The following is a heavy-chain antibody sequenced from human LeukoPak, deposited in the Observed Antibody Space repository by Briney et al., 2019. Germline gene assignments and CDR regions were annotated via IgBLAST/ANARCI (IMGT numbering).Heavy chain of an antibody. V-gene: IGHV3-7*02. CDR1: GLTFSTYW. D-gene: IGHD2-2*01. Sequence: PGGSLRLSCAASGLTFSTYWMNWVRQAPGKGLEWVANIKEDGSEKYYVDSVKGGFTISRDNAKNSVYLQMNSLRAEDTAIYYCARNARGPGDYWGQGTVVTVSS. J-gene: IGHJ4*02. CDR2: IKEDGSEK. CDR3: ARNARGPGDY.